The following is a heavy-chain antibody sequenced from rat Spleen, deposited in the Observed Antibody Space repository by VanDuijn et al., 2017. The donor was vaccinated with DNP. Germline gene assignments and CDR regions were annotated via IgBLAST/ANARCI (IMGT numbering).Heavy chain of an antibody. CDR2: IIYDGSGT. V-gene: IGHV5S10*01. Sequence: EVQLVESGGGLVQPGRSLKLSCTASGFSFSYYNMAWVRQAPKTGLEWVANIIYDGSGTYYRDSVKGRFTISRDNAKSTLYLQMDSLRSEDTATYYCAARQGAMDAWGQGTSVTVSS. J-gene: IGHJ4*01. CDR1: GFSFSYYN. CDR3: AARQGAMDA.